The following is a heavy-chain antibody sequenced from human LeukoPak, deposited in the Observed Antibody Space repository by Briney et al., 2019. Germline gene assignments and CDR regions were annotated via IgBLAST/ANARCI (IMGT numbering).Heavy chain of an antibody. CDR2: IWYDGSNK. J-gene: IGHJ4*02. V-gene: IGHV3-33*06. D-gene: IGHD3-16*01. Sequence: GGSLRLSCAASGFTFSSYGMHWVRQAPGKGLGWVAVIWYDGSNKYYADSVKGRFTISRDNSKNTLYLQMNSLRAEDTAVYYCAKGMYDYVWGSYEPAFDYWGQGTLVTVSS. CDR3: AKGMYDYVWGSYEPAFDY. CDR1: GFTFSSYG.